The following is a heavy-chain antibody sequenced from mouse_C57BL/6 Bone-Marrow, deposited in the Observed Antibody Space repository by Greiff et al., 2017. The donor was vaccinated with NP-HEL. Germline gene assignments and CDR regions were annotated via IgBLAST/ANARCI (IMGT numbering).Heavy chain of an antibody. Sequence: EVQRVESGGGLVQPGGSLKLSCAASGFTFSDYYMYWVRQTPEKRLEWVAYISNGGGSTYYPDTVKGRFTISRDNAKNTLYLQMSRLKSEDTAMYYCARRGYYYGMGYAMDCWGQGASVTVSS. J-gene: IGHJ4*01. CDR2: ISNGGGST. CDR3: ARRGYYYGMGYAMDC. CDR1: GFTFSDYY. V-gene: IGHV5-12*01. D-gene: IGHD1-1*01.